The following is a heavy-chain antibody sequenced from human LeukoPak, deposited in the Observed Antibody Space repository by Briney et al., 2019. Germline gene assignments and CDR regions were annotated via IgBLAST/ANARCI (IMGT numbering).Heavy chain of an antibody. CDR1: GYIIATYY. D-gene: IGHD5-24*01. CDR2: INPSGGST. J-gene: IGHJ4*02. CDR3: ARVSRDGYYLFDY. V-gene: IGHV1-46*01. Sequence: GASVKVSCKASGYIIATYYIDWVRQAPGQGLEWMGGINPSGGSTNYARQFQDRVTMTSDTSTTTVYMELSSLRSEDTAVYFCARVSRDGYYLFDYWGQGTLVTVSS.